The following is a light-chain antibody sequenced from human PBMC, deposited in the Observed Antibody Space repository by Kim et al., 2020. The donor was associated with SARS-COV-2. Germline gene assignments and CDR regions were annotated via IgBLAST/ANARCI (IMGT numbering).Light chain of an antibody. CDR3: AAWDDSLNAVV. V-gene: IGLV1-44*01. CDR2: KSH. CDR1: SSNIASNS. J-gene: IGLJ2*01. Sequence: GQGVTIPCSGNSSNIASNSVNWYQQLPGTAPKLLISKSHQRPSGVPDRFSGSKSGTSASLAISGLQSEDEADYYCAAWDDSLNAVVFGGGTQLTVL.